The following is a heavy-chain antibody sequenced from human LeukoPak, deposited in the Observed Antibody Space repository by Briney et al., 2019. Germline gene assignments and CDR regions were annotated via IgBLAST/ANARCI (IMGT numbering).Heavy chain of an antibody. Sequence: GGSLRLSCAASGFTFSSYSMNWVRQAPGKGVEWVSYISSSGSTIYYADSVKGRFTISRDNAKNSLYLQMNSLRAEDTAVYYCAELGITMIGGVWGKGTTVTISS. CDR2: ISSSGSTI. CDR1: GFTFSSYS. D-gene: IGHD3-10*02. J-gene: IGHJ6*04. CDR3: AELGITMIGGV. V-gene: IGHV3-48*04.